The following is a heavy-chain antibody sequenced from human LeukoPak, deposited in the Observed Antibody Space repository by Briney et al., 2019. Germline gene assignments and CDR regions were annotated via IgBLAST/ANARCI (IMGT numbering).Heavy chain of an antibody. CDR3: ARGSRGSYFFYAY. D-gene: IGHD1-26*01. CDR2: LYYSGKT. V-gene: IGHV4-39*01. CDR1: DDSISSSTYY. Sequence: SETLSLTCIISDDSISSSTYYWGWIRQPPGKGLEWIGTLYYSGKTYYNPSLKSRVTISVDTSKNQFSLKLSSVTAADTAVYYCARGSRGSYFFYAYWGQGTLVTVSS. J-gene: IGHJ4*02.